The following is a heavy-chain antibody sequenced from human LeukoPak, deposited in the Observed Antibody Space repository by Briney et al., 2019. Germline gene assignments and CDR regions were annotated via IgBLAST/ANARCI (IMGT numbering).Heavy chain of an antibody. V-gene: IGHV3-30*18. CDR2: ISYDGSNK. CDR1: GFTFSSYG. Sequence: GGSLRLSCAASGFTFSSYGMHWVRQAPGKGLEWVAVISYDGSNKYYADSVKGRFTISRDNSKNTLYLQMNSLRAEDTAVYYCAKRLGIAVAHNYWGQGTLVTVSS. D-gene: IGHD6-19*01. J-gene: IGHJ4*02. CDR3: AKRLGIAVAHNY.